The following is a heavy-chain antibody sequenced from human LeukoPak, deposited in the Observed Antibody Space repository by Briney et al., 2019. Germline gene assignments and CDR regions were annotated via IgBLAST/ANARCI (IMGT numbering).Heavy chain of an antibody. CDR2: IRSSSSYI. D-gene: IGHD4-17*01. CDR3: ARDQYGDYVFDY. CDR1: GFTFCSYS. V-gene: IGHV3-21*01. J-gene: IGHJ4*02. Sequence: GGSLRLSCVVSGFTFCSYSMNWVRQAPGKGLEWVSSIRSSSSYIYYADSVKGRFIISRDNAKNSLHLQMNSLRAEDTAVYYCARDQYGDYVFDYWGQGTLVTVSS.